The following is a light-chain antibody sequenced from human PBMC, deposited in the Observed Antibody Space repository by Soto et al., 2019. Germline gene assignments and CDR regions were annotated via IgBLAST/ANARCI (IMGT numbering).Light chain of an antibody. CDR3: QQYNNWPTWT. CDR2: GAS. Sequence: EIVLTQSPGTLSLSPGERATLSCRASQSVSSSFLAWYQQKPGQAPGLLIYGASSRATGIPDRFSGSGSGTEFTLTISSLQSEDFALYYCQQYNNWPTWTFGQGTKVDIK. J-gene: IGKJ1*01. V-gene: IGKV3D-15*01. CDR1: QSVSSS.